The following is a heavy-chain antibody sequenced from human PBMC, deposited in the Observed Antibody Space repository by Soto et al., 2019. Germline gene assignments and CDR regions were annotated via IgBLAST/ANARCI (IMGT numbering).Heavy chain of an antibody. J-gene: IGHJ6*02. V-gene: IGHV4-59*01. Sequence: SETLSLTCTVSGGSISSYYWSWIRQPPGKGLEWIGYIYYSGSTNYNPSLKSRVTISVDTSKNQFSLKLSSVTAADTAVYYCARDGSYDILTGYQYRGMDVWGQGTTVTVSS. CDR2: IYYSGST. CDR3: ARDGSYDILTGYQYRGMDV. CDR1: GGSISSYY. D-gene: IGHD3-9*01.